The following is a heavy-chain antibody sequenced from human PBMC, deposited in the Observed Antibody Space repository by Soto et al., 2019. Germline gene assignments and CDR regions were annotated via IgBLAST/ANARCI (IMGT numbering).Heavy chain of an antibody. Sequence: QVQLVESGGGVVQPGRSLRLSCAASGFTFSSYAMHWVRQAPGKGLEWVAVISYDGSNKYYADSVKGRFTISRDNSKNPLYLQMHSLRAEDTAVYYCARDRDAGLSPTYGSFDPWGQGTLVTVSS. D-gene: IGHD3-16*01. CDR2: ISYDGSNK. V-gene: IGHV3-30-3*01. CDR3: ARDRDAGLSPTYGSFDP. J-gene: IGHJ5*02. CDR1: GFTFSSYA.